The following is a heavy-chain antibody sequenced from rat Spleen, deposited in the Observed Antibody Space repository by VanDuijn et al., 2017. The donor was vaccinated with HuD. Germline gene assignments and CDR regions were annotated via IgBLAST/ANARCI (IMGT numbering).Heavy chain of an antibody. J-gene: IGHJ4*01. CDR2: VWGDGDT. D-gene: IGHD1-6*01. CDR3: ARSVMYTTDYYYVRVMDA. V-gene: IGHV2-32*01. Sequence: QVQLKESGPGLVQPSQTLSLTCTVSGFSLTSYHVHWVRQPPGKGREWMGVVWGDGDTSYNSGLKSRLTITRDTSKSQVFLKMDSLPTEDTATYSCARSVMYTTDYYYVRVMDAWGQGASVTVSS. CDR1: GFSLTSYH.